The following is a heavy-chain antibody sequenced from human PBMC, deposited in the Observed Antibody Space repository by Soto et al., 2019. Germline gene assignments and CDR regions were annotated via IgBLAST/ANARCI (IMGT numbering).Heavy chain of an antibody. D-gene: IGHD3-3*01. Sequence: ASVKVSCKASGYTFTSYYMHWLRQAPGRGLEWMGIINPSGGSTSYAQKFQGRVTMTRDTSTSTVYMELSSLRSEDTAVYYCASRMYYDFWSGYPTRDYYYGMDVWGQGTTVTVSS. J-gene: IGHJ6*02. CDR2: INPSGGST. CDR1: GYTFTSYY. V-gene: IGHV1-46*01. CDR3: ASRMYYDFWSGYPTRDYYYGMDV.